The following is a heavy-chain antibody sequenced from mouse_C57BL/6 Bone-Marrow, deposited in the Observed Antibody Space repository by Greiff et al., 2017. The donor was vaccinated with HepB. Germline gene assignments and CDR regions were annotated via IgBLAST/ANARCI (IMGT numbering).Heavy chain of an antibody. V-gene: IGHV1-82*01. CDR1: GYAFSSSW. J-gene: IGHJ4*01. CDR2: IYPGDGDT. Sequence: QVQLQQSGPELVKPGASVKISCKASGYAFSSSWMNWVKQRPGKGLEWIGRIYPGDGDTNYNGKFKGKATLTADKSSSTAYMQLSSLTSEDSAVYCCAREDYYGSGKNYYAMDYWGQGTSVTVSS. D-gene: IGHD1-1*01. CDR3: AREDYYGSGKNYYAMDY.